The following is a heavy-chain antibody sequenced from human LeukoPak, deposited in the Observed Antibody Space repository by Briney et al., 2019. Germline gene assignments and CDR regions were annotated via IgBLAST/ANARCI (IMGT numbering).Heavy chain of an antibody. D-gene: IGHD4-11*01. V-gene: IGHV3-33*06. J-gene: IGHJ4*02. CDR3: AKDAQRGFDYSYSLEY. Sequence: PGGSLRLSCAASGFIFNHHAMHWVRQAPGKGLEWVAVIWSDKTNKFYADSVRGRFRISRDDSRKKVYLEMERMTAGDTAIYYCAKDAQRGFDYSYSLEYWGQGALVTVAS. CDR1: GFIFNHHA. CDR2: IWSDKTNK.